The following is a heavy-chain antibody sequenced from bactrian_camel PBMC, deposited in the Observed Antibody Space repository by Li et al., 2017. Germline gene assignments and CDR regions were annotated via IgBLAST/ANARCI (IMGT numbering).Heavy chain of an antibody. CDR3: VTDVNLYSGSWCAAY. J-gene: IGHJ4*01. CDR1: GFTFSSAA. D-gene: IGHD6*01. Sequence: VQLVESGGGSVQAGGSLRLSCAASGFTFSSAAMSWVRQAPGKGLEWVSAINSGGSTYYADSVKGRFTISRDNAKNTVYLQMNSLKPEDTAVYYCVTDVNLYSGSWCAAYWGQGT. V-gene: IGHV3S40*01. CDR2: INSGGST.